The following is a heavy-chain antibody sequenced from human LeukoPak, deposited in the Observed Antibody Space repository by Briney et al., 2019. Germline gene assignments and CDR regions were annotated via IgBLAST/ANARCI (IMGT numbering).Heavy chain of an antibody. D-gene: IGHD3-16*01. J-gene: IGHJ6*02. CDR2: INHSGST. Sequence: KPSETLSLTCAVYGGSFSGYYWSWIRQPPGKGLEWIGEINHSGSTNYNPSLKSRVTISVDTSKNQFSLKLSSVTAADTAVYYCATTIGGSGPSAYYYYYGMDVWGQGTTVTVSS. CDR3: ATTIGGSGPSAYYYYYGMDV. V-gene: IGHV4-34*01. CDR1: GGSFSGYY.